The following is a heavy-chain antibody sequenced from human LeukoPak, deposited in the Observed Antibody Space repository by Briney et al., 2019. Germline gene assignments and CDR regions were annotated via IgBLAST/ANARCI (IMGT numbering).Heavy chain of an antibody. Sequence: GGSLRLSCAASGFTLSSYGFHWVRQAPGKGLEWVAVIWYDGSNKYYADSVKGRFTISRDNSKYTLFLQMNSLRVEDTAVYYCARGGDSSGSIRSAFDIWGQGTMVTVSS. D-gene: IGHD3-22*01. V-gene: IGHV3-33*01. CDR2: IWYDGSNK. J-gene: IGHJ3*02. CDR3: ARGGDSSGSIRSAFDI. CDR1: GFTLSSYG.